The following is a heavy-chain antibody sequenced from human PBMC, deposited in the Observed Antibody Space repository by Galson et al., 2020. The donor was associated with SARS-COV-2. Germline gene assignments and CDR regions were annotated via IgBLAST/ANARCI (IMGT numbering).Heavy chain of an antibody. V-gene: IGHV3-30*04. J-gene: IGHJ4*02. CDR1: GFTFSSYA. Sequence: GESLKISCAASGFTFSSYAMHWVRQAPGKGLEWVAVISYDGSNKYYADSVKGRFTISRDNSKNTLYLQMNSLRAEDTAVYYCARDRGGSYSYYFGYWGQGTLVTVSS. CDR3: ARDRGGSYSYYFGY. CDR2: ISYDGSNK. D-gene: IGHD1-26*01.